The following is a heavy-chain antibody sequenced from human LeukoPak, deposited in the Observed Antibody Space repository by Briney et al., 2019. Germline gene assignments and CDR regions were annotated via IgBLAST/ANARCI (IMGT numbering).Heavy chain of an antibody. CDR3: TRNPGMDV. CDR1: GFTFSTYW. CDR2: INGDGSSS. V-gene: IGHV3-74*01. J-gene: IGHJ6*02. Sequence: WGSARLSCAASGFTFSTYWMHWVRQAPGKGLVWVSRINGDGSSSTYADSGKGRFTVSRDNAKNTLYLQMNSLRTEDTAVYYCTRNPGMDVWGRGTSATVSS.